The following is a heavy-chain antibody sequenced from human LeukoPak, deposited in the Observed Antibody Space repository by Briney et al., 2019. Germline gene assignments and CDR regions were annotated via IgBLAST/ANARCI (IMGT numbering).Heavy chain of an antibody. J-gene: IGHJ4*02. V-gene: IGHV4-59*01. CDR2: ISFSGST. CDR1: GGSISTYY. Sequence: SETLSLTCTVSGGSISTYYWSWIRQPPGKGLEWIGFISFSGSTNYNPSLKSRVTISIDTSKNQFSLKLSSVTTADTAVYYCARDRGDTAMAHPFDYWGQGTLVTVSS. D-gene: IGHD5-18*01. CDR3: ARDRGDTAMAHPFDY.